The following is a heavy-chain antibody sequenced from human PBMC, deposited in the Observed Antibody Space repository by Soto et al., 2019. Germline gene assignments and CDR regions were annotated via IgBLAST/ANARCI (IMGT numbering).Heavy chain of an antibody. D-gene: IGHD2-21*02. CDR2: IIPILGIA. V-gene: IGHV1-69*08. J-gene: IGHJ4*02. Sequence: QVQLVQSGAEVKKPGSSVKVSCKASGGTFSSYTISWVRQAPGQGLEWMGRIIPILGIANYAQKFQGRVTLTADKSTSTAYMELSSLRSEDTAVYYCAREDGGNSPFDYWGQGTLVTVSS. CDR1: GGTFSSYT. CDR3: AREDGGNSPFDY.